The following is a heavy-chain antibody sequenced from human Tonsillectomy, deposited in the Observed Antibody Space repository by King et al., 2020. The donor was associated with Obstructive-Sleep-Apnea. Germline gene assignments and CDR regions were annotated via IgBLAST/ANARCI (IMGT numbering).Heavy chain of an antibody. J-gene: IGHJ3*02. CDR3: ARGSRTFDI. V-gene: IGHV1-8*01. Sequence: QLVQSGAEVKKPGASVKVSCKASGYTFTSFDIIWVRQATGQGLEWMGWMNPNSGNTGYAQKFQGRVIMTRNTSINTPYMELSSLRSEDTAIYYCARGSRTFDIWGQGTVVTVSS. CDR2: MNPNSGNT. D-gene: IGHD1-14*01. CDR1: GYTFTSFD.